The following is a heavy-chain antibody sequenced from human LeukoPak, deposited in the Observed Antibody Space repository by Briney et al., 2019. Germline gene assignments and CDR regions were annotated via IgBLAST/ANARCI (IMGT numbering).Heavy chain of an antibody. CDR2: IRYDGSNK. V-gene: IGHV3-30*02. J-gene: IGHJ4*02. CDR3: AKDGRGYCSSTSCRPDY. Sequence: GGSLRLSCAASGFTFSSYGMHWVRQAPGKGLEWVAFIRYDGSNKYYADSVKGRFTISRDNSKNTLYLQMNSLRAEDTAVYYCAKDGRGYCSSTSCRPDYWGQGTLVTVSS. CDR1: GFTFSSYG. D-gene: IGHD2-2*01.